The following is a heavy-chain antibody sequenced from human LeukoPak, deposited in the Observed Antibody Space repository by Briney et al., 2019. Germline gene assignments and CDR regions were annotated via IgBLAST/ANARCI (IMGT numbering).Heavy chain of an antibody. J-gene: IGHJ4*02. CDR2: INHSGST. D-gene: IGHD5-18*01. CDR3: ARVPRGYSYGYFDY. CDR1: GGSFSGYY. V-gene: IGHV4-34*01. Sequence: PSETLSLTCAVYGGSFSGYYWSCIRQPPGKGLEWIGEINHSGSTNYNPSLKSRVTISVDTSKNQFSLKLSSVTAADTAVYYCARVPRGYSYGYFDYWGQGTLVTVSS.